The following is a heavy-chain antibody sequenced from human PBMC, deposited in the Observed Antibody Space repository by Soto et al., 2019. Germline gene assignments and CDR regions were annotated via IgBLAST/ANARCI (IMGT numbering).Heavy chain of an antibody. Sequence: GESLKISCKGSGYSFTSYWISWVRQMPGKGLEWMGRIDPSDSYTRYSPSFQGQVTISADKSISTAYLQWSSLKASDTAMYYCARERYCSSTSCPRDFDIWGQGTMVTVSS. D-gene: IGHD2-2*01. V-gene: IGHV5-10-1*04. CDR3: ARERYCSSTSCPRDFDI. CDR2: IDPSDSYT. J-gene: IGHJ3*02. CDR1: GYSFTSYW.